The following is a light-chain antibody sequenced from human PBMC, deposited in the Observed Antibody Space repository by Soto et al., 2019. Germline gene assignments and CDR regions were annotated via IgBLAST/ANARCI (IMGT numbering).Light chain of an antibody. V-gene: IGKV3-20*01. J-gene: IGKJ1*01. Sequence: EIVLTQSPGTLSLSAGERATLSCRASQSVGSSYLAWYQQKPDQAPTVLIYGASSRATGTPDRFSGSGSGTDFTLTISRLEPEDFAVYYCQNYDTSPTFGQGTKVEI. CDR2: GAS. CDR3: QNYDTSPT. CDR1: QSVGSSY.